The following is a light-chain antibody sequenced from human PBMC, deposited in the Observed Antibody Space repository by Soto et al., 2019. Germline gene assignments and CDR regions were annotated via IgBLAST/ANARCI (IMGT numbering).Light chain of an antibody. V-gene: IGKV1-9*01. CDR2: AAS. CDR3: QQLRMYPST. J-gene: IGKJ4*01. CDR1: QGISSY. Sequence: IQLTQSPSSLSASVGDRVTITCRASQGISSYLAWYQQKPGKAPKLLIYAASTLQSGVPSRFSGSGSGTDFALTITSLQAEDFATYYCQQLRMYPSTFGGGTRWIS.